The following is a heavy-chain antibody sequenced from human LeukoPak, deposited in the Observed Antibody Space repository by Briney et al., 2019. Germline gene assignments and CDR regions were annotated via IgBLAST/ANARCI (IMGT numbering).Heavy chain of an antibody. J-gene: IGHJ6*02. CDR3: ARGYCSSTSCYLDPRYYCYYGIDV. CDR1: GYTFTSYD. Sequence: ASVKVSCKASGYTFTSYDINWVRQAPGQGLEWMGWMNPNSGNTGYAQKFQGRVTMTRNTSISTAYMELSSLRSEDTAVYYCARGYCSSTSCYLDPRYYCYYGIDVWGQGTTVTVSS. D-gene: IGHD2-2*01. CDR2: MNPNSGNT. V-gene: IGHV1-8*01.